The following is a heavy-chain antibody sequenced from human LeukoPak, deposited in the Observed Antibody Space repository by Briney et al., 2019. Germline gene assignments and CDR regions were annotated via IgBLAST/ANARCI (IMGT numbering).Heavy chain of an antibody. V-gene: IGHV3-30*18. D-gene: IGHD6-13*01. CDR2: ISYDGSNK. CDR3: AKRASGTGSYFDY. Sequence: PGGSLRLSCAASGFTFSSYGMHLVRQAPGKGLEWVAVISYDGSNKYYADSVKGRFTISRDNSKNRVYLQMDSLRADDTAVYYCAKRASGTGSYFDYWGQGTLVTVSS. CDR1: GFTFSSYG. J-gene: IGHJ4*02.